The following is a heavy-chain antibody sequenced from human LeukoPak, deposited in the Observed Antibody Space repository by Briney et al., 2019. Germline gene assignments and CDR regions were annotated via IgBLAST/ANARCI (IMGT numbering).Heavy chain of an antibody. CDR1: GYTFTSNA. Sequence: ASVKVSCKASGYTFTSNALGWVRQAPGQGLEWMGWITAYNSGDTKYAQDFQGRVTMTTDTSTSTAYMELRSLTSDDTAVYYCARDQGWCSGGSCYGVHWGQGTLVTVSS. J-gene: IGHJ4*02. CDR2: ITAYNSGDT. CDR3: ARDQGWCSGGSCYGVH. D-gene: IGHD2-15*01. V-gene: IGHV1-18*01.